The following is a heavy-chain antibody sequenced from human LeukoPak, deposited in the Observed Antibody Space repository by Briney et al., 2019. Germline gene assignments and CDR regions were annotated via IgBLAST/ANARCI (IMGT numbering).Heavy chain of an antibody. V-gene: IGHV4-34*01. CDR2: IYYSGST. CDR3: ARDREGVDY. Sequence: KPSETLSLTCAVYGGSFSGYYWSWIRQPPGKGLEWIGSIYYSGSTYYNPSLKSRVTISVDTSKNQFSLKLSSVTAADTAVYYCARDREGVDYWGQGTLVTVSS. J-gene: IGHJ4*02. CDR1: GGSFSGYY. D-gene: IGHD5-24*01.